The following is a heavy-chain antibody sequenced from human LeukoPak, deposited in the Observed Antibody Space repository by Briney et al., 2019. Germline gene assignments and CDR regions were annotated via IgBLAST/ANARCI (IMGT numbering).Heavy chain of an antibody. D-gene: IGHD3-22*01. J-gene: IGHJ6*02. V-gene: IGHV3-30-3*01. CDR1: GFTFSSYA. Sequence: GRSLRLSCAASGFTFSSYAMHWVRQAPGKGLEWVAVISYDGSNKYYADSVKGRFTISRDNSKNTLYLQMNSLRAEDTAVYYCARVRHSSGYSRSGYGMDVWGQGTTVTVSS. CDR3: ARVRHSSGYSRSGYGMDV. CDR2: ISYDGSNK.